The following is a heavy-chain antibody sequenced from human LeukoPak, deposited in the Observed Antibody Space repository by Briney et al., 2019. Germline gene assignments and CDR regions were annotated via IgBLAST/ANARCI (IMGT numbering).Heavy chain of an antibody. D-gene: IGHD1-26*01. CDR3: AKEFISGSYYYYYMDV. CDR1: GFTFSSYG. V-gene: IGHV3-30*02. CDR2: IRYDGSNK. Sequence: GGSLRLSCAASGFTFSSYGMHWVRQAPAKGLEWVAFIRYDGSNKYYADSVKGRFTISRDNSKNTLYLQMNSLRAEDTAVYYCAKEFISGSYYYYYMDVWGKGTTVTVSS. J-gene: IGHJ6*03.